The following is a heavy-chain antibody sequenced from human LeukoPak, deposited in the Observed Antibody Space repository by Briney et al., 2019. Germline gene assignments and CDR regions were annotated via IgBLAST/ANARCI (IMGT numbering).Heavy chain of an antibody. J-gene: IGHJ6*03. CDR3: ARTRVPTPYYYYMDV. Sequence: TSETLSLTCAVYGGSFSGYYWSWIRQPPGKGLEWIGYIYYSGSTNYNPSLKSRVTISVDTSKNQFSLKLSSVTAADTAVYYCARTRVPTPYYYYMDVWGKGTTVTVSS. CDR1: GGSFSGYY. CDR2: IYYSGST. V-gene: IGHV4-59*01. D-gene: IGHD2-2*01.